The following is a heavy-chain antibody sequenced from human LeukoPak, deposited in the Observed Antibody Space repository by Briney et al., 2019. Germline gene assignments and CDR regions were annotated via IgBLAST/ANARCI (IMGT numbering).Heavy chain of an antibody. D-gene: IGHD3-22*01. CDR2: IYYSGST. CDR3: ARTVKSGYGTAFAY. J-gene: IGHJ4*02. V-gene: IGHV4-59*01. Sequence: PSETLSLTRTVSGGSISSYYWSWIRQPPGKGLEWIGYIYYSGSTNYNPSLKSRVTISVDTSKNQFSLKLSSVTAADTAVYYCARTVKSGYGTAFAYWAREPWSPSPQ. CDR1: GGSISSYY.